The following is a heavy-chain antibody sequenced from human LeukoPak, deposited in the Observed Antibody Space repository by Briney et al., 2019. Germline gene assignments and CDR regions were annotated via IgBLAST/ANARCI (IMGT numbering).Heavy chain of an antibody. D-gene: IGHD6-19*01. CDR1: GFTFSSYA. V-gene: IGHV3-30-3*01. J-gene: IGHJ4*02. CDR2: ISYDGSNK. Sequence: GGSLRLSCAASGFTFSSYAMHWVRQAPGKGLEWVAVISYDGSNKYYADSVKGRFTISRDNSKNTLYLQMNSLRAEDTAIYYCAKKYGVTVYGSGLNYFDYWGQGTLVTVSS. CDR3: AKKYGVTVYGSGLNYFDY.